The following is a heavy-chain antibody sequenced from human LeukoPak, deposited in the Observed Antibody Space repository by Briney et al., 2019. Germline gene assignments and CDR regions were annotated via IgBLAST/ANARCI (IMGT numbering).Heavy chain of an antibody. CDR3: ARGHLDFDY. J-gene: IGHJ4*02. Sequence: SETLSLTCTVSGGSMSSYYWSWIRQPAGKGLEWIGRIHGSGNTIYNPSLKSRVTMSVDTAKNQFSLKLSSVTAADTAVYYCARGHLDFDYWGQGTLVTVSS. V-gene: IGHV4-4*07. CDR2: IHGSGNT. CDR1: GGSMSSYY.